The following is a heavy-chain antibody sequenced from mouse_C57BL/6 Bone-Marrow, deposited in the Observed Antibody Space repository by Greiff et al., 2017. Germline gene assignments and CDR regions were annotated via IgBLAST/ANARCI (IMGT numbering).Heavy chain of an antibody. J-gene: IGHJ3*01. V-gene: IGHV1-81*01. CDR3: AREGDYYGSAWFAY. CDR2: IYPRSGNT. CDR1: GYTFTSYG. D-gene: IGHD1-1*01. Sequence: QVQLQQSGAELARPGASVKLSCKASGYTFTSYGISWVKQRTGQGLGWIGEIYPRSGNTYYNEKFKGKATLTADKSSSTAYMELRSLTSEDSAVYFCAREGDYYGSAWFAYWGQGTLVTVSA.